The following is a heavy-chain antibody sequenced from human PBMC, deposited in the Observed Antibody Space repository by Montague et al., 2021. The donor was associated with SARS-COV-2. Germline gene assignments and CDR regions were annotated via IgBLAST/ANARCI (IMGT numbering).Heavy chain of an antibody. Sequence: SETLSLTCAVSGGSISSSHWWSWVRQPPGKGLEWIGEIYHSGSTNYNPSLKSRVTISIDKSKNQFSLKLSSVTAADTAVYYCAREFRTYGKGGQYWYFDLWGRGTLVTVSS. CDR3: AREFRTYGKGGQYWYFDL. CDR2: IYHSGST. V-gene: IGHV4-4*02. J-gene: IGHJ2*01. CDR1: GGSISSSHW. D-gene: IGHD3-16*01.